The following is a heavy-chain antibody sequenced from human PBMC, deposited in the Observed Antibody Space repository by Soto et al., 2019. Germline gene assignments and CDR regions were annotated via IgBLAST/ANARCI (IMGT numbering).Heavy chain of an antibody. CDR3: AREPVWGSYRPNWFDP. CDR1: GGSISSGDYY. J-gene: IGHJ5*02. CDR2: IYYSGST. Sequence: SETLSLTCTVSGGSISSGDYYWSWIRQPPGKGLEWIGYIYYSGSTYYNPSLKSRVTISVDTSKNQFSLKLSSVTAADTAVYYCAREPVWGSYRPNWFDPWGQGTLVTVSS. D-gene: IGHD3-16*02. V-gene: IGHV4-30-4*01.